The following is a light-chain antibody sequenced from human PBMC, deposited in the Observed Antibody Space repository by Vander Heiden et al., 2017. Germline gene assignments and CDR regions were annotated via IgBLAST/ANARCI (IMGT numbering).Light chain of an antibody. Sequence: QSALTQPASVSWSPRPSITISCTGTSSDVGGYNYVSWYQEHPGKASKVMIYDVSNRPSGVSNRFSGSKSGNTASLTISGLQAEDEADYYCTSYTSRTTWVCGGGTKLTVL. CDR2: DVS. J-gene: IGLJ2*01. V-gene: IGLV2-14*03. CDR3: TSYTSRTTWV. CDR1: SSDVGGYNY.